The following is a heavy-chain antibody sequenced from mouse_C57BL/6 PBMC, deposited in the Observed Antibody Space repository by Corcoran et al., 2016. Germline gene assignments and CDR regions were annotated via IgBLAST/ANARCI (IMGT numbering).Heavy chain of an antibody. D-gene: IGHD1-1*01. CDR1: GYTFTDYY. CDR3: ARTYGSSGY. J-gene: IGHJ2*01. CDR2: INPNNGGT. Sequence: EVQLQQSGPELVKPGASVKISCKASGYTFTDYYMNWVKQSHGKSLEWIGDINPNNGGTSYNQKFKGKATLTVDKSSSTAYMDLRSLTSEDSAVYYCARTYGSSGYWGQGTTLTVSS. V-gene: IGHV1-26*01.